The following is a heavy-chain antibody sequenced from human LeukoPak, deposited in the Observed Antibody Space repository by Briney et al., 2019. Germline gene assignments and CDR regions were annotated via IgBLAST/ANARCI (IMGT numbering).Heavy chain of an antibody. CDR3: ARCYDFWSGSNWFDP. CDR1: GASISSGGYY. CDR2: IYYSGST. Sequence: SETLSLTCTVSGASISSGGYYWSRIRQHPGKGLEWIGCIYYSGSTYYNPSLKSRVTISVDTSKNQISLKLSSVTAADTAVYYCARCYDFWSGSNWFDPWGQGTLVTVSS. D-gene: IGHD3-3*01. V-gene: IGHV4-31*03. J-gene: IGHJ5*02.